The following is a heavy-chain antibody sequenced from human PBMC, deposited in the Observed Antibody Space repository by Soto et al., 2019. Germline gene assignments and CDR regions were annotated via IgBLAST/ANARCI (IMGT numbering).Heavy chain of an antibody. J-gene: IGHJ5*02. CDR3: ARYCSSTSCRVTGSNWFDP. CDR1: GGSISSSSYY. V-gene: IGHV4-39*01. D-gene: IGHD2-2*01. Sequence: SETLSLTCTVSGGSISSSSYYWGWIRQPPGKGLEWIGSIYYSGSTYYNPSLKSRVTMSVDTSKNQFSLKLSSVTAADTAVYYCARYCSSTSCRVTGSNWFDPWGQGTLVTVSS. CDR2: IYYSGST.